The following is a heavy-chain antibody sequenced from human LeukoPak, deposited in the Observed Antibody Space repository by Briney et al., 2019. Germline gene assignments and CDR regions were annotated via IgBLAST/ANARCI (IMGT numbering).Heavy chain of an antibody. D-gene: IGHD2-2*01. CDR2: IYYSGST. J-gene: IGHJ6*02. CDR3: AREMVVPAAAYYYYGMDV. Sequence: SETLSLTCTVSGGSISSYYWSWIRQPPGKGLEWIGYIYYSGSTNYNPSLKSRVTISVDTSKNQFSLKLSSVTAADTAVYYCAREMVVPAAAYYYYGMDVWGQGTTATVSS. V-gene: IGHV4-59*01. CDR1: GGSISSYY.